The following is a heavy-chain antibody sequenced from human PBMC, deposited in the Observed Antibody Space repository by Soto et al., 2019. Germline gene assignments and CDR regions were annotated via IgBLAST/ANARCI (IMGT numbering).Heavy chain of an antibody. Sequence: QVHLEESGPGLVRPSGTLALIGNVSVIPISSYDWWPWVRQTPGKGMEWIGEIYHNGRTNYNPSLKSRVSLSVDKSKNQFSLNLQSLTAADTAVYYCARGTLIGSSTRNWFDPWGPGTQVTVSS. CDR1: VIPISSYDW. CDR3: ARGTLIGSSTRNWFDP. CDR2: IYHNGRT. D-gene: IGHD3-10*01. J-gene: IGHJ5*02. V-gene: IGHV4-4*02.